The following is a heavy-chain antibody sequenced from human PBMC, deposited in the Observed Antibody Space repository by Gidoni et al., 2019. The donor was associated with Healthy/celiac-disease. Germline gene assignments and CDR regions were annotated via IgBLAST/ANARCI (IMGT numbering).Heavy chain of an antibody. CDR1: GYTFTGYY. D-gene: IGHD1-26*01. CDR2: SNPNSGVT. J-gene: IGHJ4*02. V-gene: IGHV1-2*02. Sequence: QVQLVQSGAAVKKPGASVKVPCQASGYTFTGYYMHWVRRAPVQGLEWMGLSNPNSGVTNYAQKFQGRVTMTRDTSISTAYMELSRLRSDDTAVYYCARWKTSGSYGIDYWGQGTLVTVSS. CDR3: ARWKTSGSYGIDY.